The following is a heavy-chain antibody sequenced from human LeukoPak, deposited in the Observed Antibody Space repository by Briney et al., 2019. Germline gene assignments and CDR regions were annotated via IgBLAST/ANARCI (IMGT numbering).Heavy chain of an antibody. CDR1: GGSISSSPNY. CDR3: SREVAYTYGYDY. Sequence: SETLSLTCTVSGGSISSSPNYWGWIRQPPGKGLEWIGSIHHSGGTYYNPSLKSRVTVSLDKSKNQFSLNLTSVSAADTALYHCSREVAYTYGYDYWGQGALVTVSS. D-gene: IGHD5-18*01. J-gene: IGHJ4*02. CDR2: IHHSGGT. V-gene: IGHV4-39*07.